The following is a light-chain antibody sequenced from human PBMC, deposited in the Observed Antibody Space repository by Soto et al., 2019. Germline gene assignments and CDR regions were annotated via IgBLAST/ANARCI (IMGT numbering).Light chain of an antibody. CDR2: GAS. CDR1: QSVSNY. J-gene: IGKJ1*01. CDR3: QQYVGSPQT. Sequence: EIVLTQSPGTLSLSPGERAILSCRASQSVSNYLSWYQQKPGQAPRLLIYGASRRATVIPDRFSGSGSGTDFTLTISRLETEDCAVYYCQQYVGSPQTFGQGTNVEIK. V-gene: IGKV3-20*01.